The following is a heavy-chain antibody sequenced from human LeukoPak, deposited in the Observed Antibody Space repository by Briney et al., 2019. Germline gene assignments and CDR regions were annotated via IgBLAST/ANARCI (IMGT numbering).Heavy chain of an antibody. CDR3: ARDSKYYYDTSRWRPPVDY. Sequence: GSVKVSCKASGGTFSSYAISWVRQAPGQGLEWMGWISAYNGDTNYAQKLQGRITMTTDTSTTTAYMELRSLRFDDTAVYYCARDSKYYYDTSRWRPPVDYWGQGTLVTVSS. V-gene: IGHV1-18*01. J-gene: IGHJ4*02. CDR2: ISAYNGDT. D-gene: IGHD3-22*01. CDR1: GGTFSSYA.